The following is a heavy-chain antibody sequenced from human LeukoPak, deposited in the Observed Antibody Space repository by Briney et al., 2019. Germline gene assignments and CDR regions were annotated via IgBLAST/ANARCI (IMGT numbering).Heavy chain of an antibody. Sequence: ASVKISCKASGYTFTSDGLSWARQAPGQGLEWMGWLSTYNGNTNYAQKFQDRVTMTTDTSTSTAFMELRSLRFDDTAMYYCARVISSSWYHHDYWGQGTLVSVSS. V-gene: IGHV1-18*01. CDR1: GYTFTSDG. CDR3: ARVISSSWYHHDY. J-gene: IGHJ4*02. D-gene: IGHD6-13*01. CDR2: LSTYNGNT.